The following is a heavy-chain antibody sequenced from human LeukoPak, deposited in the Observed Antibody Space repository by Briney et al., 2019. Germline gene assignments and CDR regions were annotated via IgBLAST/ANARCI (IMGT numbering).Heavy chain of an antibody. CDR1: SYSIGSGYY. CDR3: ARDSGTTGEVKFDP. CDR2: IYTSGTI. V-gene: IGHV4-4*07. D-gene: IGHD3-10*01. J-gene: IGHJ5*02. Sequence: SETLSLTCTVSSYSIGSGYYWSWIRQPAGTALEWIGRIYTSGTITYNPSLKSRVTMSVDTSRNQFSLKLSSVTAADTAVYYCARDSGTTGEVKFDPWGQGTLVTVSS.